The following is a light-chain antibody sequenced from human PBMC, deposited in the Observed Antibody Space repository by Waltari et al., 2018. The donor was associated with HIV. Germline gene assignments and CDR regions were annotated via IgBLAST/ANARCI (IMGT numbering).Light chain of an antibody. Sequence: QSALTQPASVSGSPGQSITISCTGTSSDVGGYNFVSWFQQHPAKAPQLMIYEVTHRPSGVSNRFSGCKSGNTASLTISGLQADDEADYYCASYTSSSTLFGGGTKLTVL. CDR1: SSDVGGYNF. CDR3: ASYTSSSTL. V-gene: IGLV2-14*03. CDR2: EVT. J-gene: IGLJ2*01.